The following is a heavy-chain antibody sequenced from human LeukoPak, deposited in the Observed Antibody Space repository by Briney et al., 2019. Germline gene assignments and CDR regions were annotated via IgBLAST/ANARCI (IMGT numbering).Heavy chain of an antibody. D-gene: IGHD4-17*01. V-gene: IGHV3-21*04. Sequence: PGGSLRLSCAASGFTFSSYSMNWVRQAPGKGLEWVSSISSSSSYIYYADSVKGRFTISRDNAKNSLYLQMNSLRAEDTAVYYCAREYGDYDLGYYFDYWGQGTLVTVSS. CDR1: GFTFSSYS. CDR2: ISSSSSYI. J-gene: IGHJ4*02. CDR3: AREYGDYDLGYYFDY.